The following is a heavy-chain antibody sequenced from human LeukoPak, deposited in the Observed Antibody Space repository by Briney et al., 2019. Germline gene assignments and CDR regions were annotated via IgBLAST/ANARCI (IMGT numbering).Heavy chain of an antibody. V-gene: IGHV3-11*04. D-gene: IGHD3-10*01. CDR1: GFTFSDYY. J-gene: IGHJ3*02. CDR2: ISGSGSTI. CDR3: ARVGIRDAFDI. Sequence: GGSPRLSCAASGFTFSDYYMSWIRQAPGKGLQWVSYISGSGSTIYYADSVKGRFTISRDNAKNSLYLQMNSLRAEDTAVYYCARVGIRDAFDIWGQGTMVTVSS.